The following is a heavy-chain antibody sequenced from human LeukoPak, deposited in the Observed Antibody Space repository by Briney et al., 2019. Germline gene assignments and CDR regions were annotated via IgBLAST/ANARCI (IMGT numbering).Heavy chain of an antibody. Sequence: SETLSLTCAVYGGSFSGYYWSWIRQPPGKGLEWIGEINHSGGTNHNPSLKSRVTISVDTSKNQFSLKLSSVTAADTAVYYCARVSAEDQSVRSPGWGQGTLVTVSS. J-gene: IGHJ4*02. D-gene: IGHD4-17*01. CDR3: ARVSAEDQSVRSPG. V-gene: IGHV4-34*01. CDR1: GGSFSGYY. CDR2: INHSGGT.